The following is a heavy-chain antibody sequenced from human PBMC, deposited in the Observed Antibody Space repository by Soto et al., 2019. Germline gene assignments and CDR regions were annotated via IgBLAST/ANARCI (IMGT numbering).Heavy chain of an antibody. Sequence: AAVKVSCKSSGYSFTDYHIHWVRQAPGQGLEWLGRINPKSGGTSTAQKFQGWVTMTRDRSISTVYMELTRLRSDDTAVYFCARGHSTDCSNCGSSFFYNPEMDVGGR. V-gene: IGHV1-2*04. D-gene: IGHD7-27*01. J-gene: IGHJ2*01. CDR3: ARGHSTDCSNCGSSFFYNPEMDV. CDR2: INPKSGGT. CDR1: GYSFTDYH.